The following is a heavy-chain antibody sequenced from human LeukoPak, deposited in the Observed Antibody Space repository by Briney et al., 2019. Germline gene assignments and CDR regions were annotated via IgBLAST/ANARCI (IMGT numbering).Heavy chain of an antibody. V-gene: IGHV1-18*01. CDR1: GYTFTSYG. Sequence: GASVTVSCKASGYTFTSYGISWVRQAPGQGLEWMGWISAYNGSTNYAQKLQGRVTMTTDTSTSTAYMELRSLRSDDTAVYYCARVSSAMVLYDYWGQGTLVTVSS. CDR3: ARVSSAMVLYDY. CDR2: ISAYNGST. J-gene: IGHJ4*02. D-gene: IGHD5-18*01.